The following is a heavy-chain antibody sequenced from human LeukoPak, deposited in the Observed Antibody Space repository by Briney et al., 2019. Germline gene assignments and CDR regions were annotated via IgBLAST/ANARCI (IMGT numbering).Heavy chain of an antibody. V-gene: IGHV3-23*01. Sequence: GGSLRLSCVASGFSFSSHAMTWVRQAAGKGLEWVSVVGGNGANTYYVDSVKGRFTISRDNAKNSLYLQMNSLRAEDTAVYYCAREDIVAVPAAIGLDYYYYYMDVWGKGTTVTVSS. D-gene: IGHD2-2*02. CDR3: AREDIVAVPAAIGLDYYYYYMDV. CDR1: GFSFSSHA. CDR2: VGGNGANT. J-gene: IGHJ6*03.